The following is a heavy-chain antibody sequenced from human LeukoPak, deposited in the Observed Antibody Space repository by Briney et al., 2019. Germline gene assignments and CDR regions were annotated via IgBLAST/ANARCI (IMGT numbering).Heavy chain of an antibody. CDR3: ARAHPSPEYEPYYYYMDV. CDR2: INPSVGST. V-gene: IGHV1-46*01. CDR1: GYTFTNYY. Sequence: ASVKVSCKASGYTFTNYYMHWVRQAPGQGLEWMGIINPSVGSTNYAQKFQGRVTITADESTSTAYMELSSLRSEDTAVYYCARAHPSPEYEPYYYYMDVWGKGTTVTISS. J-gene: IGHJ6*03. D-gene: IGHD2/OR15-2a*01.